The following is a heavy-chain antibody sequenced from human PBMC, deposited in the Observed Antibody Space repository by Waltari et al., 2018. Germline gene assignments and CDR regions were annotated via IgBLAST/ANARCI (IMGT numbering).Heavy chain of an antibody. CDR1: GGPFTDYS. J-gene: IGHJ5*02. CDR2: IRHSGVT. CDR3: ARTWGYSPPLGWFDP. V-gene: IGHV4-34*01. D-gene: IGHD2-2*02. Sequence: QVQLHQWGAGLLKPSETLSLTCAVSGGPFTDYSWSWIRQPPGKGLDVRGEIRHSGVTHYNPSLRSRLTMSVDTIKKQFSLKLTSVTAADTAVYFCARTWGYSPPLGWFDPWGQGTRVTVSS.